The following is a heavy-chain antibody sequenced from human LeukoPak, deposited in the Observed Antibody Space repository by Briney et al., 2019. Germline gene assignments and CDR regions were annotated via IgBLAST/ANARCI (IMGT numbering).Heavy chain of an antibody. CDR2: IYYSGST. D-gene: IGHD6-19*01. CDR1: GGSISSSSYY. V-gene: IGHV4-39*01. Sequence: WQTLSLTCTVSGGSISSSSYYWGWIRQPPGKGLEWIGSIYYSGSTYYNPSLKSRVTISVDTSKNQFSLKLSSVTAADTAVYYCARRSAVAVPYYFDYWGQGTLVTVSS. J-gene: IGHJ4*02. CDR3: ARRSAVAVPYYFDY.